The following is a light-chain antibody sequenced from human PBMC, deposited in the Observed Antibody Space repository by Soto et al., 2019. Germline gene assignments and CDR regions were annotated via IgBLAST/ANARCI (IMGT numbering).Light chain of an antibody. Sequence: DIQMTQSPSSLSASVGDRVTITCRASQSISSYLNWYQQKLGKAPKLLIYAASSLQSGVPSRFSGSGSGTDFPLTISSLQPEDFATYYCEQSYSTPLTFGGGTKVDIK. J-gene: IGKJ4*01. CDR2: AAS. CDR1: QSISSY. V-gene: IGKV1-39*01. CDR3: EQSYSTPLT.